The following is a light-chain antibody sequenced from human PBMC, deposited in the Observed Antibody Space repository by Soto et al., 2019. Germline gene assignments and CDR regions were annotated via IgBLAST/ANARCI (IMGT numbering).Light chain of an antibody. CDR1: NIASKS. CDR3: CSYAGGYTYL. J-gene: IGLJ1*01. CDR2: DDS. Sequence: SYELTQAPSVSVAPGQTATITCGGNNIASKSVHWYQQKPGQAPVLVVYDDSDRPSGIPERFSGSKSGNTASLTISGLQAEDEADYFCCSYAGGYTYLFGTGTKLTVL. V-gene: IGLV3-21*02.